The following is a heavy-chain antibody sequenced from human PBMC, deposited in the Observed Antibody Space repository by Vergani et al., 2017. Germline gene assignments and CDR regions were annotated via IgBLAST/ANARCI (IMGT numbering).Heavy chain of an antibody. CDR3: ARIAVGDAFDI. CDR2: IDWDDDK. J-gene: IGHJ3*02. Sequence: QVTLTESGPALVKPTQTLTLTCTFSGFSLSTCGMRVSWIRQPPGKALEWLARIDWDDDKFYSTSLKTRLTISKDTSKNQVVLTMTNMDPVDTATYYCARIAVGDAFDIWGQGTMVTVSS. CDR1: GFSLSTCGMR. D-gene: IGHD2-15*01. V-gene: IGHV2-70*04.